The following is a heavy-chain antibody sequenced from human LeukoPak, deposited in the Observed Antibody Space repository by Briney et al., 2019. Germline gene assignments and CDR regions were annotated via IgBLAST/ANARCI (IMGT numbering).Heavy chain of an antibody. J-gene: IGHJ4*02. D-gene: IGHD7-27*01. Sequence: GGSLRLSCAAAGFTFSDAWMSWGRQAPGKGLEWVGRIKSNTDGGTTDYAAPVKGRFTISRDDSKNTLHLQMNSLKTADIGVYYCTTLKATWGYWGQGTLVTVSS. CDR3: TTLKATWGY. CDR1: GFTFSDAW. V-gene: IGHV3-15*01. CDR2: IKSNTDGGTT.